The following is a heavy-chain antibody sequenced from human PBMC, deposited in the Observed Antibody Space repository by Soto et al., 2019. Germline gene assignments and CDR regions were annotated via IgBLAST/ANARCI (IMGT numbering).Heavy chain of an antibody. J-gene: IGHJ4*02. CDR2: IYPGDSDT. Sequence: GESLKISCKGSGYSFTSYWIGWVRQMPGKGLEWMGIIYPGDSDTRYSPSFQGQVTISADKSISTAYLQWSSLKASDTAMYYCARLNGPSNYGDYVAYWGQGTLVTVSS. CDR1: GYSFTSYW. V-gene: IGHV5-51*01. D-gene: IGHD4-17*01. CDR3: ARLNGPSNYGDYVAY.